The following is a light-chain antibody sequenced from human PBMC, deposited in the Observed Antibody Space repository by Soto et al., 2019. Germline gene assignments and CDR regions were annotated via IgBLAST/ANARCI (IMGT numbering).Light chain of an antibody. CDR3: QQYGSSPPLT. CDR2: IAS. Sequence: EIVLTQSPGTLSLSPGERATLSCRASQSISSTSLAWYQQRPGQAPRLLIYIASSRATGIPDRFSGSGSGTDFTLTISRLEPEDFAVYYCQQYGSSPPLTFGQGTRLEIK. V-gene: IGKV3-20*01. J-gene: IGKJ5*01. CDR1: QSISSTS.